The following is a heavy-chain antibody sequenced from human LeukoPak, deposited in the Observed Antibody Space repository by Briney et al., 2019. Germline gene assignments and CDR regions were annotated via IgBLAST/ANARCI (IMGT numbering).Heavy chain of an antibody. V-gene: IGHV4-59*01. D-gene: IGHD2-15*01. CDR1: GGSISSYY. Sequence: SETLSLTCTVSGGSISSYYWSWIRQPPGKGLDWIGYIYYSGSTNYNPSLKSRVTISVDTSKNQFSLKLSSVTAADTAVYYCARYSHCSGGSCPPYYYYYMDVWGKGTTVTVSS. J-gene: IGHJ6*03. CDR2: IYYSGST. CDR3: ARYSHCSGGSCPPYYYYYMDV.